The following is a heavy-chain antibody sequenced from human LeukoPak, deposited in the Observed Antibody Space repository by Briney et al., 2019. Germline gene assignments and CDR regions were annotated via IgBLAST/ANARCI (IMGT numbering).Heavy chain of an antibody. V-gene: IGHV3-7*01. CDR3: KSGGAAPGSFDN. Sequence: GGSLRLSRTASGFTFGDYAMSWFRQAPGKGLEWVANIKYDGDEEYYVDSVKGRFTISRDNAKSSLYLQLNSLRVEDTAVYYCKSGGAAPGSFDNWGQGTLVTVSP. J-gene: IGHJ4*02. CDR1: GFTFGDYA. D-gene: IGHD6-13*01. CDR2: IKYDGDEE.